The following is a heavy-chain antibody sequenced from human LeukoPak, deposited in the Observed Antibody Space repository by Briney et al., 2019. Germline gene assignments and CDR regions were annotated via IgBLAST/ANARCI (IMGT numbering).Heavy chain of an antibody. J-gene: IGHJ4*02. D-gene: IGHD5-24*01. CDR3: ARGEMATSFDY. V-gene: IGHV4-59*01. Sequence: SETLSLTCTVSGGSISSYYWSWIRQPPGKGLEWIGYIYYSGSTNYNPSLKSRVTISVDTSKNQFSLKPSSVTAADTAVYYCARGEMATSFDYWGQGTLVIVSS. CDR2: IYYSGST. CDR1: GGSISSYY.